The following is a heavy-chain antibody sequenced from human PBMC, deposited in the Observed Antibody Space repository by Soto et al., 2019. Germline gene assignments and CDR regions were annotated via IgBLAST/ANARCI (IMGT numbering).Heavy chain of an antibody. V-gene: IGHV3-23*01. Sequence: GGSLRLSCAASGFTFSTYAMAWVRQAPGKGLEWVSGVSASGLNTDYADPVKGRFYISRDNSKNTLYLQMNSLRAEDTAVYYCARDYDSSGYPRYYFDYWGQGT. J-gene: IGHJ4*02. CDR2: VSASGLNT. D-gene: IGHD3-22*01. CDR1: GFTFSTYA. CDR3: ARDYDSSGYPRYYFDY.